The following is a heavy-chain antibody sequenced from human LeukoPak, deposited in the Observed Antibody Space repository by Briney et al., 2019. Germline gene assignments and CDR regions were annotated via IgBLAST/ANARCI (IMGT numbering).Heavy chain of an antibody. J-gene: IGHJ4*02. Sequence: SETLSRTCAVSGGSISSSNWWSWVRQPPGKGLEWIGEIYHSGSTNYNPSLKSRVTISVDKSKNQFSLKLSSVTAADTAVYYCAREDRDYGSGDFDYWGQGTLVTVSS. V-gene: IGHV4-4*02. CDR1: GGSISSSNW. CDR3: AREDRDYGSGDFDY. CDR2: IYHSGST. D-gene: IGHD3-10*01.